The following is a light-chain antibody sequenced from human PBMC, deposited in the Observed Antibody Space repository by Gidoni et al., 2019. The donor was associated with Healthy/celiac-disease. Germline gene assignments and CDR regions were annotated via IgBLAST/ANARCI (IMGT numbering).Light chain of an antibody. CDR2: NAS. CDR3: QQYNSYPLT. J-gene: IGKJ1*01. V-gene: IGKV1-5*03. CDR1: QSICSW. Sequence: IQMTQSPSTLSASVGDRVTITCRASQSICSWLAWYQQKPGKAPKLLIYNASSLESGVPSRFSGSGSGTEFTFTISSLQPDDIATYYCQQYNSYPLTFGQGTKVEIK.